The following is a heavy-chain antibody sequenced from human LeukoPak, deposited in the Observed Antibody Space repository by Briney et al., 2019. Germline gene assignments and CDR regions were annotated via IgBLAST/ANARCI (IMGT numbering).Heavy chain of an antibody. V-gene: IGHV3-74*01. CDR3: ARAPSEIGGYYPEYFRH. J-gene: IGHJ1*01. D-gene: IGHD3-22*01. CDR2: IKSDGGT. CDR1: GFTFSTSW. Sequence: GGSLRLSCAPPGFTFSTSWMHWVRHDPGKGLVWVSRIKSDGGTNYADSVKGRFTISRDNAKKTVSLQMNSLRPEDTGVYYCARAPSEIGGYYPEYFRHWGQGTLVTVSS.